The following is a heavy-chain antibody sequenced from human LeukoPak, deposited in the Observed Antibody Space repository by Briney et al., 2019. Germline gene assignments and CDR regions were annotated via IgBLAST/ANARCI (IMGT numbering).Heavy chain of an antibody. CDR1: GYTFTSYA. J-gene: IGHJ6*03. CDR2: INAGNGNT. V-gene: IGHV1-3*01. CDR3: ARDQTRVVVPAAPRTYYYYYMDV. D-gene: IGHD2-2*01. Sequence: ASVKVSCKASGYTFTSYAMHWVRQAPGQRLEWMGWINAGNGNTKYSQKFQGRVTITADESTSTAYMELSSLRSEDTAVYYCARDQTRVVVPAAPRTYYYYYMDVWGKGTTVTVSS.